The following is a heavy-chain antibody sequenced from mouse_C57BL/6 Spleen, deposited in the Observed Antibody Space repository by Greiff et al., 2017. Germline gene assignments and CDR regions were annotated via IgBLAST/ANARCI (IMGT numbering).Heavy chain of an antibody. J-gene: IGHJ2*01. Sequence: VQLQQSGAELARPGASVKLSCKASGYTFTSYGISWVKQRTGQGLEWIGEIYPRSGNSYYNEKFTGKATLTADKSSRTACMELRSLTSEDSAVYFCARRAQATDYFDYWGQGTTRTVSS. D-gene: IGHD3-2*02. CDR3: ARRAQATDYFDY. CDR1: GYTFTSYG. V-gene: IGHV1-81*01. CDR2: IYPRSGNS.